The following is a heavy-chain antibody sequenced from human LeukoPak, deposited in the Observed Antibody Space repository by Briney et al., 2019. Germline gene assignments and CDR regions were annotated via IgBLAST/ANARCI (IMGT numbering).Heavy chain of an antibody. Sequence: PGGSLRLSCAASGFTFSSYAMNWVRQAPGKGLECVSAVSGSSGHTYYADSVQGRFTISRDNSKNMLYLQMNSLRAEDTAIYYCAKVESGYVPPDAFDIWGQGTMVTVSS. CDR3: AKVESGYVPPDAFDI. CDR1: GFTFSSYA. J-gene: IGHJ3*02. D-gene: IGHD5-12*01. V-gene: IGHV3-23*01. CDR2: VSGSSGHT.